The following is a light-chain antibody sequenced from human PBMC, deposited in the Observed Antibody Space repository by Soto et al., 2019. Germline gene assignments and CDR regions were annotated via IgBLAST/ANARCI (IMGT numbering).Light chain of an antibody. J-gene: IGLJ2*01. CDR2: DVS. V-gene: IGLV2-14*01. Sequence: QSVLTQPASVSGSPGQSITISCTGTSSDVGGYNYVSWYQQHPGKAPKLMIYDVSNRPSGVSNRFSGSKSGNTASLTISALQAEDEADYYCSSYTSSSTLVFGGGTKVTVL. CDR3: SSYTSSSTLV. CDR1: SSDVGGYNY.